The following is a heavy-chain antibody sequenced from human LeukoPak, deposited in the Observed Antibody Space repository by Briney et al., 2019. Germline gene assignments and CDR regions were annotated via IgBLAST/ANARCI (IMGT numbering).Heavy chain of an antibody. V-gene: IGHV4-38-2*02. CDR1: DYSISSSYY. D-gene: IGHD5-18*01. CDR3: ARRIEGYSYGTRRGYYYYYMDV. CDR2: IYHSGST. Sequence: SETLSLTCTVSDYSISSSYYWGWIRQPPGKGLEWFGIIYHSGSTYYNPSLKSRVTISVDTSKNQFSLKLSSVTAADTAVYYCARRIEGYSYGTRRGYYYYYMDVWGKGTTVTISS. J-gene: IGHJ6*03.